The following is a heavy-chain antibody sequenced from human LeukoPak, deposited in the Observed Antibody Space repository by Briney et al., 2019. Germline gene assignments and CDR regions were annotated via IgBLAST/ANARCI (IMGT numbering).Heavy chain of an antibody. V-gene: IGHV4-34*01. CDR3: ARCSSSLRWFDP. D-gene: IGHD6-6*01. Sequence: SETLSLTCAVYGGSFSGYYWSWIRQPPGKGLEWIGEINHSGSTNYNPSLKSRVTISVDMSKNQFSLKLSSVTAADTAVYYCARCSSSLRWFDPWGQGTLVTVSS. CDR1: GGSFSGYY. J-gene: IGHJ5*02. CDR2: INHSGST.